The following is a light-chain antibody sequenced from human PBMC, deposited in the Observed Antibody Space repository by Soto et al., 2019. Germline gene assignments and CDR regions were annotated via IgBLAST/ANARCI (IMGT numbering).Light chain of an antibody. CDR1: QSVGSD. CDR3: QQYASSPWT. V-gene: IGKV3-20*01. J-gene: IGKJ1*01. CDR2: GAS. Sequence: EIVMTQSPGTLSVSPGERATLSCRASQSVGSDLVWYQQKPGQAPRLVFYGASGRATGIPDRFSGSGSGTDFTLTISRLEPEDFAVYYCQQYASSPWTFGQGTKVEIK.